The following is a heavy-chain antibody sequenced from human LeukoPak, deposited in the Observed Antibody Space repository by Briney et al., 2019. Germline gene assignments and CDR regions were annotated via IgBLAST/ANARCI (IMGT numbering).Heavy chain of an antibody. CDR1: GFTFSNYA. CDR2: ISGSDGST. V-gene: IGHV3-23*01. J-gene: IGHJ4*02. CDR3: AKDIGSYYNRVSFDY. Sequence: GGSLRLSCTASGFTFSNYAMSWVRQAPGKGLEWVSTISGSDGSTYYADSVKGRFTISRDNAKNSLYLQMNSLRAEDTALYYCAKDIGSYYNRVSFDYWGQGTLVTVSS. D-gene: IGHD3-10*01.